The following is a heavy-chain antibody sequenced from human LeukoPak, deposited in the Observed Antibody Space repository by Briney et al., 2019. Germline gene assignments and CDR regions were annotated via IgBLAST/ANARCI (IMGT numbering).Heavy chain of an antibody. J-gene: IGHJ4*02. V-gene: IGHV3-7*01. CDR2: IKQDGSEK. Sequence: PGGSLRLSCAASGFTFSSYWMSWVRQAPGKGLEWVANIKQDGSEKYYVDSVEGRFTISRDNAKNSLYLQMNSLRAEDTAVYYCARDVMITFGGVIVMYYFDYWGQGTLVTVSS. CDR1: GFTFSSYW. D-gene: IGHD3-16*02. CDR3: ARDVMITFGGVIVMYYFDY.